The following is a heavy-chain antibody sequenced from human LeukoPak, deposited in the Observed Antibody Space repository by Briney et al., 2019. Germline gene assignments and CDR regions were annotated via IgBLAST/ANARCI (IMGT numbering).Heavy chain of an antibody. CDR2: IDASDSYT. CDR3: ARGTQTGYISGWHGE. Sequence: GESLKISCKGSGYSFTSYWISWVRQMPGKGLEWMGRIDASDSYTNYSPSFQGHVTISADKSVTTAYLQWSSLKASDTAMYYCARGTQTGYISGWHGEWGQGTLVTVSS. D-gene: IGHD6-19*01. CDR1: GYSFTSYW. V-gene: IGHV5-10-1*01. J-gene: IGHJ4*02.